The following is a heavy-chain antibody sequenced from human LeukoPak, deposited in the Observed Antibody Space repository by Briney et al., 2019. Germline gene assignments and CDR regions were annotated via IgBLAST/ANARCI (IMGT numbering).Heavy chain of an antibody. D-gene: IGHD3-9*01. Sequence: GGSLRLSCAASGVTLSSYSMNWVRQAPGKGLEWVTSISSSSSYIYYADSVKGRFTISRDNAKNSLYLQMNSLRAEDTAVYYCARSLYDMLIGFVDYWGQGTLVTVSS. CDR2: ISSSSSYI. CDR3: ARSLYDMLIGFVDY. J-gene: IGHJ4*02. V-gene: IGHV3-21*01. CDR1: GVTLSSYS.